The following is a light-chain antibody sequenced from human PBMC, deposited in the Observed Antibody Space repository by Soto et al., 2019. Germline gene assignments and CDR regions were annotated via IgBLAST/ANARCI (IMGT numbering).Light chain of an antibody. V-gene: IGKV1-12*01. CDR1: QGIRSW. J-gene: IGKJ3*01. CDR3: QQANSFPLT. CDR2: AAS. Sequence: DIQMTQSPSSVSASVGDRVTITCRASQGIRSWLAWYQQKPGKDPKLLIYAASSLQSGVPSRFSGSGSGTDFTLTISSLQPEDFATYYCQQANSFPLTFGPGTKVDIK.